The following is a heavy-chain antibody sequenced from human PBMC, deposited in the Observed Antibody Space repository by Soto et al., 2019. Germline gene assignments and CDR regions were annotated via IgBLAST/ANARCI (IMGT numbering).Heavy chain of an antibody. J-gene: IGHJ4*02. CDR2: IKSKTDGGTT. CDR1: GFTFSNAW. V-gene: IGHV3-15*07. CDR3: TTQISTVTYYFDY. Sequence: PGGSLRLSCAASGFTFSNAWMNWVRQAPGKGLEWVGRIKSKTDGGTTDYVVPVKGRFTISRDDSKNTLYLQMGSLNTEDTAVYYCTTQISTVTYYFDYWGQGTLVTVSS. D-gene: IGHD4-17*01.